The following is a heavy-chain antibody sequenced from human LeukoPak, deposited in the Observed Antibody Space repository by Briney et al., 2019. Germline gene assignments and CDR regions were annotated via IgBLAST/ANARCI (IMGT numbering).Heavy chain of an antibody. D-gene: IGHD3-22*01. Sequence: GGSLRLSCAASGFTFSNYGMNWVRQAPGKGLEWVSAISGSGHNTYYADSVKGRFTISRDNAKNSLYLQMNSLRAEDTAVYYCAREAYYYDNSGYYTLGAFDIWGQGTMVTVSS. V-gene: IGHV3-21*01. CDR1: GFTFSNYG. J-gene: IGHJ3*02. CDR2: ISGSGHNT. CDR3: AREAYYYDNSGYYTLGAFDI.